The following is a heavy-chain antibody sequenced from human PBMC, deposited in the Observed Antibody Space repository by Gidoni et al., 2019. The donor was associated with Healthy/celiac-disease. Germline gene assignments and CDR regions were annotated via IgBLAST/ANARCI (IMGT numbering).Heavy chain of an antibody. D-gene: IGHD6-13*01. CDR3: AHRVSSSWYYYFDY. V-gene: IGHV2-5*01. CDR2: IYWNDDK. J-gene: IGHJ4*02. CDR1: GFSLRISGVG. Sequence: QITLKESGPTLVKPTQTLLLTFTFSGFSLRISGVGVGWIRQPPGKALEWLALIYWNDDKRYSPSLKSRLTITKDTSKNQVVLTMTNMDPVDTATYYCAHRVSSSWYYYFDYWGQGTLVTVSS.